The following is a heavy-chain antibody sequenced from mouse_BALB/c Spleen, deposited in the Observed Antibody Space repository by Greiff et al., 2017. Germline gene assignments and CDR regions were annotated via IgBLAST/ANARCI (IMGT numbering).Heavy chain of an antibody. J-gene: IGHJ4*01. CDR2: IWTGGGT. CDR1: GFSLTSYD. V-gene: IGHV2-9-2*01. Sequence: QVQLQQSGPGLVAPSQSLSITCTVSGFSLTSYDISWIRQPPGKGLEWLGVIWTGGGTNYNSAFMSRLSISKDNSKSQVFLKMNSLQTDDTAIYYCVRDRWGYGSRGAMDYWGQGTSVTVSS. CDR3: VRDRWGYGSRGAMDY. D-gene: IGHD1-1*01.